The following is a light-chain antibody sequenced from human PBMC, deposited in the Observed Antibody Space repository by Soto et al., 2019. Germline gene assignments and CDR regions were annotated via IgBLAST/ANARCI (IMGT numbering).Light chain of an antibody. J-gene: IGKJ2*01. CDR1: RTLGDS. V-gene: IGKV1-5*03. Sequence: DIQMTQSPSTLSASLGDRVTITCRASRTLGDSLAWYQQRPGKAPKLLIYRASRLESGVPSRFSGSGSGTEFTLTISGLQSDDFASYYCQQYNTFSFTFGQGTKLEMK. CDR2: RAS. CDR3: QQYNTFSFT.